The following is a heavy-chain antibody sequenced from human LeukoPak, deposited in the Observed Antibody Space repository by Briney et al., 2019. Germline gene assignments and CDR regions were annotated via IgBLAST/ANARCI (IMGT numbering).Heavy chain of an antibody. D-gene: IGHD3-10*01. CDR1: GFTFSSYS. J-gene: IGHJ3*02. V-gene: IGHV3-21*01. CDR2: ISSSSSYI. Sequence: GGSLRLSCAASGFTFSSYSMNWVRQAPGKGLEWVSSISSSSSYIYYADSVKGRFTISRDNAKNSLYLQMNSPRAEDTAVYYCAIWFGELGDAFDIWGQGTMVTVSS. CDR3: AIWFGELGDAFDI.